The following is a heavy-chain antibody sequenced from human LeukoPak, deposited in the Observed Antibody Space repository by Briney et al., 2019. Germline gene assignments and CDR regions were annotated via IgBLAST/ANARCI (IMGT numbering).Heavy chain of an antibody. D-gene: IGHD2-2*01. CDR1: GGSISSYY. Sequence: SETLSLTCTVSGGSISSYYWSWIRQPPGKGLEWIGYIYYSGSTNYNPSLKSRVTISVDTSKNQFSLKLSSVTAADTAVYYCARRTSYCSSTSRRRDYYYYMDVWGKETTVTVSS. CDR2: IYYSGST. V-gene: IGHV4-59*01. J-gene: IGHJ6*03. CDR3: ARRTSYCSSTSRRRDYYYYMDV.